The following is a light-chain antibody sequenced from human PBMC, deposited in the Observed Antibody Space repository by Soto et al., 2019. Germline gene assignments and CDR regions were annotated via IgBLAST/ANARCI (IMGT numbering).Light chain of an antibody. J-gene: IGKJ4*01. CDR3: QQYDSLPLT. V-gene: IGKV1-33*01. CDR2: DAS. CDR1: QDISHY. Sequence: DIQMPQSPSSLSASAGDRVTITCQASQDISHYLNWYQQKPGKTPKVLIYDASTLEVGVPSRFSGSGSGTDFTFTISSLQPEDIGTYYCQQYDSLPLTFGAGTKVEIK.